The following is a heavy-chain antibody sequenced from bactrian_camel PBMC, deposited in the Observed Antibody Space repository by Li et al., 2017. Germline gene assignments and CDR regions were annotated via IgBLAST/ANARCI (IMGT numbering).Heavy chain of an antibody. D-gene: IGHD5*01. Sequence: HVQLVESGGGSVQAGGSLRLSCTASGSVDSTYCMGWVRQVSRKEFEMVAAIDNDGSTTFADSVKGRFTIFQDIAKKTVRLQMNSLKPEDTAVYYCAAGPLAVTADCLSASWLGERYWGQGTQVTVS. CDR1: GSVDSTYC. J-gene: IGHJ4*01. V-gene: IGHV3S53*01. CDR3: AAGPLAVTADCLSASWLGERY. CDR2: IDNDGST.